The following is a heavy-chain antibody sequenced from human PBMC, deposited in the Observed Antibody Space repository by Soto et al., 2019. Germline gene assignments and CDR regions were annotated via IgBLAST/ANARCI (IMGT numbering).Heavy chain of an antibody. V-gene: IGHV1-24*01. CDR1: GYTLTELS. Sequence: ASVKVSCKVSGYTLTELSMHWVRQAPGKGLEWMGGFDPEDGETIYAQKFQGRVTMTTDTSTSTAYMELRSLRSDDTAVYYCARDRTDHAPTFGGAVDAFDIWGQGTMVTVSS. D-gene: IGHD3-16*01. CDR3: ARDRTDHAPTFGGAVDAFDI. J-gene: IGHJ3*02. CDR2: FDPEDGET.